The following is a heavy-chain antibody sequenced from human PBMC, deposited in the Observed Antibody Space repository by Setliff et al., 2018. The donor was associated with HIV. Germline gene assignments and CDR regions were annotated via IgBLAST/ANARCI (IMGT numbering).Heavy chain of an antibody. Sequence: GGSLRLSCAASGFTFSNYAMSWVRQAPGKGLEWVSAITGSGRTTYYVDSVKGRFTISRDNSKNTMFLQMNSLRAEDTAVYYCARDRYSGSSTDYWGQGTLVTVSS. CDR1: GFTFSNYA. CDR2: ITGSGRTT. CDR3: ARDRYSGSSTDY. V-gene: IGHV3-23*01. D-gene: IGHD1-26*01. J-gene: IGHJ4*02.